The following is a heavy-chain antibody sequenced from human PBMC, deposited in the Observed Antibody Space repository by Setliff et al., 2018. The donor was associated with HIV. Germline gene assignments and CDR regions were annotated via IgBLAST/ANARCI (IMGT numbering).Heavy chain of an antibody. CDR1: GFSFSGAW. D-gene: IGHD2-15*01. Sequence: GGSLRLSCAASGFSFSGAWMRWVRQAPGKGLEWVAQIKSGGTADYAAPVKGRFTISRDDSKNVVSLQMDSLKTEDTAVYYCTADLPDSAPYCFDYWGQGALVTSPQ. V-gene: IGHV3-15*01. CDR2: IKSGGTA. CDR3: TADLPDSAPYCFDY. J-gene: IGHJ4*02.